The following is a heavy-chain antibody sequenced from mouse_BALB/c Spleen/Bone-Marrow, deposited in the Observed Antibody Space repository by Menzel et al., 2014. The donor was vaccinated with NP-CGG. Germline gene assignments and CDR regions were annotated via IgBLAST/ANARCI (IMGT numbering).Heavy chain of an antibody. CDR3: ARDEDYAMDY. CDR2: ISSGSSTI. J-gene: IGHJ4*01. CDR1: GFTFSSFG. V-gene: IGHV5-17*02. Sequence: EVQLVESGGGLVQPGGSRKLSCAAPGFTFSSFGMHWVRQAPEKGLEWVAYISSGSSTIYYADTVKGRFTISRDNPKNTLFLQMTSLRSEDTAMYYCARDEDYAMDYWGQGTSVTVSS.